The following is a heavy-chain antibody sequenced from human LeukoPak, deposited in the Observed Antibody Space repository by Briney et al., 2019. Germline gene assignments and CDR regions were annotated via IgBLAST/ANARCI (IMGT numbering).Heavy chain of an antibody. CDR2: INQRRSL. CDR1: GGSLSGYA. J-gene: IGHJ2*01. CDR3: ARHGWHSWYFDL. V-gene: IGHV4-34*01. Sequence: KASETLSLTCAVCGGSLSGYAWSWIRQPPGKGLEWIEEINQRRSLKYNPSLESRVTISVDTSKNQFSLKLSSVTAADTAVFYCARHGWHSWYFDLWGRGTLVTVSS. D-gene: IGHD6-19*01.